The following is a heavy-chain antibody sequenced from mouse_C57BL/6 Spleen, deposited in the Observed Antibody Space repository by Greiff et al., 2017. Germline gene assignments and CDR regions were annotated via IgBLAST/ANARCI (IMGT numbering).Heavy chain of an antibody. Sequence: EVKVVESGGGLVQPGRSLRLSCATSGFTFSDFYMEWVRQAPGKGLEWIAASRNKANDYTTEYSASVKGRFIVSRDTSQIILYLQMNALRAEDTAIDYGASDALVGIYYAMDYWGQGTSVTVSS. V-gene: IGHV7-1*01. CDR3: ASDALVGIYYAMDY. CDR2: SRNKANDYTT. J-gene: IGHJ4*01. CDR1: GFTFSDFY.